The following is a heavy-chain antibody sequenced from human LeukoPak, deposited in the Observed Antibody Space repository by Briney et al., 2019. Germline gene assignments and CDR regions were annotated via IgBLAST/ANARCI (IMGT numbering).Heavy chain of an antibody. V-gene: IGHV4-59*12. J-gene: IGHJ4*02. D-gene: IGHD2-2*01. CDR1: GGSISSYY. Sequence: SETLSLTCTVSGGSISSYYWSWIRQPPGEGLEWIGYIYYSGSTNYNPSLKSRVTISVDTSKNQFSLKLNSVTAADTAVYYCAKYCSTTSCYYLDYWGQGILVTVSS. CDR3: AKYCSTTSCYYLDY. CDR2: IYYSGST.